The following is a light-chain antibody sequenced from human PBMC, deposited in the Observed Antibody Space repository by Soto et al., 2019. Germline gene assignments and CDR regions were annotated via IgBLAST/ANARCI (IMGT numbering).Light chain of an antibody. CDR3: YSYAGRSTSV. CDR1: SSDDGSYNL. CDR2: EDD. Sequence: QSVLTQPASVSRSPGQSITISCTGTSSDDGSYNLVSWYQQYPGKAPKLMIYEDDERPSGVSNRFSGSKSGNTASLTISGLQAEDEADYYCYSYAGRSTSVFGGGTKLTVL. V-gene: IGLV2-23*01. J-gene: IGLJ2*01.